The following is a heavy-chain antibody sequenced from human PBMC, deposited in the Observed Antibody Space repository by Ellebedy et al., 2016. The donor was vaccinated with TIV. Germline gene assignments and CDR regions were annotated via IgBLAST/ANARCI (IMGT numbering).Heavy chain of an antibody. CDR2: INHSGST. J-gene: IGHJ4*02. CDR3: ARWPPRY. Sequence: SETLSLXXVVYGGSLSDYYWSWIRQPPGKGLEWIGEINHSGSTNYNPSLKSRVTISVDTSKSQFSLKLSSVTAADTAVYYCARWPPRYWGQGTLVTVSS. V-gene: IGHV4-34*01. CDR1: GGSLSDYY.